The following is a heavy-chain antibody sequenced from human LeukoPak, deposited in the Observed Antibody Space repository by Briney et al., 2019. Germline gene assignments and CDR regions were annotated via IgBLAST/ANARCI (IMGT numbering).Heavy chain of an antibody. Sequence: GGSLRLPCAAPGFTFSNYCMNWVRQAPGEGLEWVASISSTSEYVLHSDSVQGRFSISRDNARDSLFLEMNSLRAEDTAIYYCARVPLDIILLYYMDVWGKGTTVTVSS. V-gene: IGHV3-21*01. CDR1: GFTFSNYC. CDR3: ARVPLDIILLYYMDV. CDR2: ISSTSEYV. D-gene: IGHD2-21*01. J-gene: IGHJ6*03.